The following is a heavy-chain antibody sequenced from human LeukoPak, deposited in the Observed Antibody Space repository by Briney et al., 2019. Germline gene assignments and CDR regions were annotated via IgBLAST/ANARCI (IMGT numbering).Heavy chain of an antibody. V-gene: IGHV3-7*01. D-gene: IGHD4-17*01. J-gene: IGHJ4*02. CDR3: ARVSPNTVTTHQYLDY. CDR1: GFTFSSYW. Sequence: GGSLRLSCAASGFTFSSYWMSWVRQAPGKGLEWVANIKQDGSEKYYVDSVKGRFTISRDNAKNSLYLQMNSLRAEDTAVYYCARVSPNTVTTHQYLDYWGQGTLVTVSS. CDR2: IKQDGSEK.